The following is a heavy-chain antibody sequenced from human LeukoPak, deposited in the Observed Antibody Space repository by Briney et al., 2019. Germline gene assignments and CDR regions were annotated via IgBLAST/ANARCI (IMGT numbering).Heavy chain of an antibody. CDR1: GGSISSGGYY. Sequence: PSETLSLTCTVSGGSISSGGYYWSWIRQHPGKGLEYIGYIYYGGTYYNPSLKSRVTISVDTSKNQFSLKLSSVTAADTAVYYCARGTWSSSIDYWGQGTLVTVSS. J-gene: IGHJ4*02. CDR3: ARGTWSSSIDY. D-gene: IGHD6-6*01. V-gene: IGHV4-30-4*08. CDR2: IYYGGT.